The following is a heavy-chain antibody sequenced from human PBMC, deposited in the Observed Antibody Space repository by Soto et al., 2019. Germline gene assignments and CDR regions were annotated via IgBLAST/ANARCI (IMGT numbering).Heavy chain of an antibody. CDR1: GFTFSSYA. CDR2: ISGSGGST. D-gene: IGHD4-17*01. J-gene: IGHJ4*02. Sequence: GGSLRLSCAASGFTFSSYAMSWVRQAPGKGLEWVSAISGSGGSTYYADSVKGRFTISRDNSKNTLYLQMNSLRAEDTAVYYCAKDGGQWWTTVVTPFDYWGQGTLVTVSS. V-gene: IGHV3-23*01. CDR3: AKDGGQWWTTVVTPFDY.